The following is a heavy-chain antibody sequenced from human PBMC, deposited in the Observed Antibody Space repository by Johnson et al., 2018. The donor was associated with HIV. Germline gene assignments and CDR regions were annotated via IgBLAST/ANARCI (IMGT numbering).Heavy chain of an antibody. CDR2: ISYDGTNK. J-gene: IGHJ3*02. D-gene: IGHD5-12*01. CDR3: AREGYSGYDSSGDAFDI. V-gene: IGHV3-30-3*01. Sequence: QVQLMESGGGVVQPGRSLRLSCAASGFTFSSYTMHWVRQAPGKGLEWVAVISYDGTNKYYADSVKGRFTISRDNSKNALYLQMNSLRVEDTAVYYCAREGYSGYDSSGDAFDIWGQGTMVTVSS. CDR1: GFTFSSYT.